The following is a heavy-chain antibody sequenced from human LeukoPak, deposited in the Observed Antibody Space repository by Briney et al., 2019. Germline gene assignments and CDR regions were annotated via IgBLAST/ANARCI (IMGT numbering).Heavy chain of an antibody. CDR1: GGSISSYY. V-gene: IGHV4-59*01. J-gene: IGHJ5*02. Sequence: SETLSLTCTVSGGSISSYYWSWIRQPPGKGLEWIGYISYSGSTNYNPSLKSRATISIDTTKNQFSLKLNSVTAADTAVYYCARGGDYELYWFDPWGQGILVTVSS. D-gene: IGHD4-17*01. CDR3: ARGGDYELYWFDP. CDR2: ISYSGST.